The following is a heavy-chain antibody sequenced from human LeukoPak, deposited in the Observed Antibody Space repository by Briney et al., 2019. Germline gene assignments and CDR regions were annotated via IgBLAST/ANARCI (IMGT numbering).Heavy chain of an antibody. CDR2: IISIFGTA. Sequence: GASVKVSCKASGGTFSSYAISWVRQAPGQGLEWMGGIISIFGTANYAQKFQGRVTITADESTSTAYMELSSLRSEDTAVYYCASSFYSSSWTNYYYYGMDVWGQGTTVTVSS. CDR1: GGTFSSYA. J-gene: IGHJ6*02. V-gene: IGHV1-69*13. CDR3: ASSFYSSSWTNYYYYGMDV. D-gene: IGHD6-13*01.